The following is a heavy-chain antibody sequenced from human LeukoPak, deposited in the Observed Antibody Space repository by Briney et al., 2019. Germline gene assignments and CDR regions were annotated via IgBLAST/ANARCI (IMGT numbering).Heavy chain of an antibody. CDR3: ASLWHPSTYYYDSSGYYLFDY. D-gene: IGHD3-22*01. J-gene: IGHJ4*02. CDR1: GGTFSSYA. CDR2: IIPIFGTA. Sequence: ASVKVSCKASGGTFSSYAISWVRQAPGQGLEWMGGIIPIFGTANYAQKFQGRVTITADESTSTAYMELSSLRSEDTAVYYCASLWHPSTYYYDSSGYYLFDYWGQGTLVTVSS. V-gene: IGHV1-69*01.